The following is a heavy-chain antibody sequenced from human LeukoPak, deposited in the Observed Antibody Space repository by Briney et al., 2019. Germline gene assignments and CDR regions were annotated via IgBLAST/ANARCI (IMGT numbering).Heavy chain of an antibody. CDR1: GYTFTGYY. CDR2: INPNSGGT. V-gene: IGHV1-2*06. CDR3: ARAGVWDYSDTSGYHNGAFDI. Sequence: ASVKVSCKASGYTFTGYYIHWVRQAPGQGLEWMGRINPNSGGTNYAQKFQGRVTMTRDTSISTAYMELSRLRSDDTALYYCARAGVWDYSDTSGYHNGAFDIWGQGTMVTVSS. J-gene: IGHJ3*02. D-gene: IGHD3-22*01.